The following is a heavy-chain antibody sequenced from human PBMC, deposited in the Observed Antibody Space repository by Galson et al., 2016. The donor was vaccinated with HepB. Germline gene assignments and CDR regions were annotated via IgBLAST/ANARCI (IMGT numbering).Heavy chain of an antibody. CDR2: IYSDGST. V-gene: IGHV3-53*01. CDR1: GFTVSTNY. D-gene: IGHD3-3*01. CDR3: ARDGGYYPRCFDP. J-gene: IGHJ5*02. Sequence: SLRLSCAASGFTVSTNYMNWVRQAPGKGLEWVSVIYSDGSTYYADSVKGRFTVSRDNSENTVYLQMKSLRAEDTAGYYCARDGGYYPRCFDPWGQGALVTVSS.